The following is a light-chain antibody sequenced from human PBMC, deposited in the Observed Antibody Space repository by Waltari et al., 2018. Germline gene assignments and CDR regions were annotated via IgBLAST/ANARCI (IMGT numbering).Light chain of an antibody. J-gene: IGKJ2*01. CDR2: GAS. CDR3: QQYNNWRT. Sequence: EVLMTQSPATLSVSPGERATLSCRASQSIAGNLAWYQQKPGQAPRLLIYGASTRATGVPDRFSGSGSGTEFTLTISSLQSEDFAVYYCQQYNNWRTFGQGTKVEIK. CDR1: QSIAGN. V-gene: IGKV3-15*01.